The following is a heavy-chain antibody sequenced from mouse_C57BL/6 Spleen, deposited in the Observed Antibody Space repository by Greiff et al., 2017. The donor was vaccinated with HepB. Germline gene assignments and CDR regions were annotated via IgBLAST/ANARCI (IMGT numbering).Heavy chain of an antibody. D-gene: IGHD2-5*01. J-gene: IGHJ3*01. CDR3: ARGAYYSNFLWFAY. CDR2: IHPNSGST. Sequence: VQLQQPGAELVKPGASVKLSCKASGYTFTSYWMHWVKQRPGQGLEWIGMIHPNSGSTNYNEKFKSKATLTVDKSSSTAYMQLSSLTSEDSAVYYCARGAYYSNFLWFAYWGQGTLVTVSA. V-gene: IGHV1-64*01. CDR1: GYTFTSYW.